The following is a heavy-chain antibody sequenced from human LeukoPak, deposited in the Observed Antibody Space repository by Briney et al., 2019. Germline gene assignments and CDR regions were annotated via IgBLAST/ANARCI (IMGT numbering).Heavy chain of an antibody. V-gene: IGHV3-21*06. CDR3: ARVTVSSSEVIFDY. CDR1: GFTFSSYS. J-gene: IGHJ4*02. CDR2: ISTSSSYI. Sequence: GGSLRLSCAASGFTFSSYSMNWVRQAPGKGLEWVSSISTSSSYIYYAHSVKGRFTISRDNAKNSLYLQMNSLRAEDTAVYYCARVTVSSSEVIFDYWGQGSLVTVSS. D-gene: IGHD1-20*01.